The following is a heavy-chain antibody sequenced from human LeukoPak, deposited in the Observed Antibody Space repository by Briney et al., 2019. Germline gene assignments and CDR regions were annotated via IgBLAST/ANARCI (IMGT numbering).Heavy chain of an antibody. J-gene: IGHJ4*02. CDR3: ARVDYGDYVVY. D-gene: IGHD4-17*01. Sequence: ASVKVSCKASGYTFTGYYMHWVRQAPGQGLEWMGWINPNSGGTNHAQKFQGRVTMTRDTSISTAYMELSRLRSDDTAVYYCARVDYGDYVVYWGQGTLVTVSS. CDR1: GYTFTGYY. V-gene: IGHV1-2*02. CDR2: INPNSGGT.